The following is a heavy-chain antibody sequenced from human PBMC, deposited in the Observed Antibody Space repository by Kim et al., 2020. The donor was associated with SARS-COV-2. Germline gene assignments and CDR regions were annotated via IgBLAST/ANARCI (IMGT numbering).Heavy chain of an antibody. CDR3: AKVAIYGDYGFDAFDI. J-gene: IGHJ3*02. CDR1: GFTFSSYA. Sequence: GGSLRLSCAASGFTFSSYAMSWVRQAPGKGLEWVSAISGSGGSTYYADSVKGRFTISRDNSKNTLYLQMNSLRAEDTAVYYCAKVAIYGDYGFDAFDIWGQGTMVTVSS. CDR2: ISGSGGST. V-gene: IGHV3-23*01. D-gene: IGHD4-17*01.